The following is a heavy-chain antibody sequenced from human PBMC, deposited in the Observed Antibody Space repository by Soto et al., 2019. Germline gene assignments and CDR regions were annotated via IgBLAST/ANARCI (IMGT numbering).Heavy chain of an antibody. Sequence: PGGSLRLSCAASGFTFSSYTMNWVRQAPGRGLEWVSYINNGSSSIYYADSVKGRFTSSRDNAKNSLYVQMNSLRDEGTAVYYCARRSSAGTMDYWGQGTLVTVSS. D-gene: IGHD6-13*01. CDR1: GFTFSSYT. J-gene: IGHJ4*02. V-gene: IGHV3-48*02. CDR2: INNGSSSI. CDR3: ARRSSAGTMDY.